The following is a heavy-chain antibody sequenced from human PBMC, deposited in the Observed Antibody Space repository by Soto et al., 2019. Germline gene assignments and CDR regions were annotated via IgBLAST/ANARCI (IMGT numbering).Heavy chain of an antibody. CDR1: GDSNICYS. CDR2: INHSGST. D-gene: IGHD3-3*01. J-gene: IGHJ6*02. V-gene: IGHV4-59*12. Sequence: SETLSLTCIVSGDSNICYSRSWIRQPPGKGLEWIGDINHSGSTYYNPSLKSRVTISVDTSKNQFSLKLSSVTAADTAVYYCARGKLLRFFYYGMDVWGQGITVT. CDR3: ARGKLLRFFYYGMDV.